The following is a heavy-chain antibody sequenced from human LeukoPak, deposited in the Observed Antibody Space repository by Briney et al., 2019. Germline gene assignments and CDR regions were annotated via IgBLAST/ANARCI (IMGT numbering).Heavy chain of an antibody. V-gene: IGHV3-7*03. Sequence: GGSLRLSCAASGFTFSSDWMIWVRQPPGKGLEWVANIKPDEGEKYYVDSVKGRFTVSRDNAKNSLYLQMNSLRAEDTAVYYCARDVGYSYESWGQGTLVTVSS. J-gene: IGHJ5*02. CDR3: ARDVGYSYES. D-gene: IGHD5-18*01. CDR1: GFTFSSDW. CDR2: IKPDEGEK.